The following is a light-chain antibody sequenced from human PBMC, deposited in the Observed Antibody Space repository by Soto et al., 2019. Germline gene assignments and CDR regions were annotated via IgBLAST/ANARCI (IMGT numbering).Light chain of an antibody. V-gene: IGKV3-11*01. CDR1: QSVSSY. J-gene: IGKJ1*01. Sequence: EIMLTHSPATLSLSACERATLSFRASQSVSSYLAWYQQKPGQAPRLLIYDASNRATGIPARFSGSGSGTDFTLTISRLEPEDFAVYYCQQYGTSPRTFGQGTKVDIK. CDR2: DAS. CDR3: QQYGTSPRT.